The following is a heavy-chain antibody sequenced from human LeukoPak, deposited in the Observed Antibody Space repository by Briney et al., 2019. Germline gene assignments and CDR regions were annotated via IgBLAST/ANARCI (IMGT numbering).Heavy chain of an antibody. CDR3: ARDLGVVRGVFTLDY. V-gene: IGHV3-21*01. CDR1: GFTLSSYS. J-gene: IGHJ4*02. D-gene: IGHD3-10*01. CDR2: ISSSSSYT. Sequence: GGSLRLSCVDSGFTLSSYSMNWVRQAPGKGLEWVSSISSSSSYTNYADSVRGRFTISRENAKNSLYLQMNSLRAEDRAVYYCARDLGVVRGVFTLDYWGQGTLVTVSS.